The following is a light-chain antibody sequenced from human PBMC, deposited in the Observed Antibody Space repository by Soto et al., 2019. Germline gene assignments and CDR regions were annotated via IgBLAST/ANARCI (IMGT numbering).Light chain of an antibody. V-gene: IGLV2-14*03. J-gene: IGLJ1*01. CDR2: GVT. CDR3: CSYTSDLSPYV. Sequence: SVLTQPASVSGSRGQSSTISCTGRSSDIGGHDDVSWYQQHPGKVPKLLIYGVTDRPSGVSNRFSGSKSGNVASLTISGLQAEDEADYYCCSYTSDLSPYVFGTGTKATVL. CDR1: SSDIGGHDD.